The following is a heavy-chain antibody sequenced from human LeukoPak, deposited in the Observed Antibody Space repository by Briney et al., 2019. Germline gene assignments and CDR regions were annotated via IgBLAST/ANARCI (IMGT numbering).Heavy chain of an antibody. CDR1: GYSFTTYW. Sequence: GESLKISCKNSGYSFTTYWIGWVRQMPGKDLEWMGAIYPGDSDTTYSPSLQGQVTISADKSATTAYLQWNSLKASDTAIYYCAKLMALGRGGLKRLPRSCGMDVWGQGTTVTVS. CDR3: AKLMALGRGGLKRLPRSCGMDV. D-gene: IGHD3-10*01. CDR2: IYPGDSDT. J-gene: IGHJ6*02. V-gene: IGHV5-51*01.